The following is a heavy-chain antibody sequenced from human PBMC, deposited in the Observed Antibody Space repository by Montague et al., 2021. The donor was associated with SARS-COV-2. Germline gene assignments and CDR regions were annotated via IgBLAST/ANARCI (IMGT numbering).Heavy chain of an antibody. V-gene: IGHV3-13*04. CDR3: ARAYCDSSGYWGGYYYYGMDV. Sequence: SLRLSCAASGFTFSSYDMHWVRQATGKGLEWVSAIGTAGDTYYPGSVKGRFTISRESAKNSLYLQMNSLRAGDTAVYYCARAYCDSSGYWGGYYYYGMDVWGQGTTVTVSS. CDR1: GFTFSSYD. J-gene: IGHJ6*02. D-gene: IGHD3-22*01. CDR2: IGTAGDT.